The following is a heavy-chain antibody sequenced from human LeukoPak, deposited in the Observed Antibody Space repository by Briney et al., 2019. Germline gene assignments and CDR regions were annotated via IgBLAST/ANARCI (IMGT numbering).Heavy chain of an antibody. CDR1: DYSISNTYY. CDR3: ASTYYYDSSGYYY. V-gene: IGHV4-38-2*02. CDR2: IHHSGIT. J-gene: IGHJ4*02. Sequence: PSETLSLTCTVSDYSISNTYYWGWIRQPPGKWLEWIGNIHHSGITNYNPSLKSRVTISVDTSKNQFSLKLSSVTAADTAVYYCASTYYYDSSGYYYWGQGTLVTVSS. D-gene: IGHD3-22*01.